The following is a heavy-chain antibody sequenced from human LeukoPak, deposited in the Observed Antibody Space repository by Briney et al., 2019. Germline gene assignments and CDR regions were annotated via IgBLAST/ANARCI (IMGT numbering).Heavy chain of an antibody. CDR2: ISAYNGNT. Sequence: ASVKVSCKASGYTFTSYGISWVRQAPGQGLEWMGWISAYNGNTNYAQKLQGRVTMTTDTSTSTVYMELRSLRSDDTAVYCCARAAPIDYRSSFYYWGQGTLVTVSS. J-gene: IGHJ4*02. CDR1: GYTFTSYG. CDR3: ARAAPIDYRSSFYY. V-gene: IGHV1-18*01. D-gene: IGHD6-6*01.